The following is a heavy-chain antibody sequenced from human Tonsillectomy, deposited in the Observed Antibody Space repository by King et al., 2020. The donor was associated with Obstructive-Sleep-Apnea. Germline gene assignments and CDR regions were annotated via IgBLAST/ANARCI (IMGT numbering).Heavy chain of an antibody. Sequence: VQLQQWGAGLLKPSETLSLTCAVSGESFSDQYWSWIRQPPGKGLEWIGEINHSGSTNYNPSLKSRVTISLDTSKNHLSLKLDSVTAADSAVYYCARVITGGSRYDWGQGTLVAVSS. CDR2: INHSGST. CDR1: GESFSDQY. D-gene: IGHD2-15*01. V-gene: IGHV4-34*01. J-gene: IGHJ4*02. CDR3: ARVITGGSRYD.